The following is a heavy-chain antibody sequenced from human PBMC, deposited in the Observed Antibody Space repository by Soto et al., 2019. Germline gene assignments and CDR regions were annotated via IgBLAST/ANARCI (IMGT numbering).Heavy chain of an antibody. Sequence: SVKVSCKASGGTFSSYAISWVRQAPGQGLEWMGGIIPIFGTANYAQKFQGRVTITADESTSTAYMELSSLRSEDTAVYYCTRDARPFKHERVAGVGRDVWGQGTTVTVSS. V-gene: IGHV1-69*13. D-gene: IGHD6-19*01. J-gene: IGHJ6*02. CDR3: TRDARPFKHERVAGVGRDV. CDR2: IIPIFGTA. CDR1: GGTFSSYA.